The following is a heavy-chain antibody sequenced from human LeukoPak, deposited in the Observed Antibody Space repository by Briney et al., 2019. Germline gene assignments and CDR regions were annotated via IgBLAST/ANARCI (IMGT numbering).Heavy chain of an antibody. J-gene: IGHJ4*02. CDR3: VKNSGWYCLDY. Sequence: PGGSLRLSCKASGFSFSNYWMTWVRQAPGKGLEWVADINQNGGQSYYVDSVKGRFTLSRDNAKNSLFLQLNSLRAEDTAVYYCVKNSGWYCLDYWGQGITVIVSS. V-gene: IGHV3-7*03. CDR2: INQNGGQS. CDR1: GFSFSNYW. D-gene: IGHD6-13*01.